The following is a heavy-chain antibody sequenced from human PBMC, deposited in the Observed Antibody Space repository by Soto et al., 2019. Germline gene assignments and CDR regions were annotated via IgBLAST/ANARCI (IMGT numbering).Heavy chain of an antibody. CDR1: GCTFSDYW. Sequence: EAQLVESGGGLVQPGGSLRVSCAVSGCTFSDYWMHWVRQAPGQGLEWVAKIKQDGSEKDYPDSVKGRVTISRDNAINALYLHTYSLRVEDTAIYYCARGGRDAYDWFGPWGQGTLVTVSS. CDR3: ARGGRDAYDWFGP. J-gene: IGHJ5*02. D-gene: IGHD3-16*01. CDR2: IKQDGSEK. V-gene: IGHV3-7*01.